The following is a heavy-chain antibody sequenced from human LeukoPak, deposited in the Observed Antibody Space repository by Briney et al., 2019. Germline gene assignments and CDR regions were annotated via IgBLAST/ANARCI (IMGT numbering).Heavy chain of an antibody. D-gene: IGHD4-23*01. CDR1: GYAFTNYG. J-gene: IGHJ4*02. CDR2: ISTFNGNT. V-gene: IGHV1-18*01. Sequence: ASVKVSCKASGYAFTNYGITWVRQAPGQGLEWLGWISTFNGNTNYAQRLQDRVTMTTDTSTNTAYLELRRLRSDDTALYYCARRHLIGNGYFDHWGQGSLVSVCS. CDR3: ARRHLIGNGYFDH.